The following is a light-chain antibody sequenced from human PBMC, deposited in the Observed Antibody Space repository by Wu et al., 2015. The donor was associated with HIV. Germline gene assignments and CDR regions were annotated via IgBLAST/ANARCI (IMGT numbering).Light chain of an antibody. V-gene: IGKV3-20*01. CDR1: QSVSNS. CDR3: QQYVTSIT. Sequence: EVVMTQSPATLSVSPGERATLSCRTSQSVSNSLAWYQHKPGQGPRLLIYGASSRATGIPDRFSGGGSGTDFSLTISRLEPEDFAVYYCQQYVTSITFGQGTRLEIK. J-gene: IGKJ5*01. CDR2: GAS.